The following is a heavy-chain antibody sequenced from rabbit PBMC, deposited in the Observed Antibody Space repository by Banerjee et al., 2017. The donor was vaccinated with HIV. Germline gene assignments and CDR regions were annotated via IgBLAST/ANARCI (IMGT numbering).Heavy chain of an antibody. D-gene: IGHD7-1*01. J-gene: IGHJ3*01. CDR1: GFDFSSCYM. CDR3: ARDLAAVTGWNFGL. Sequence: QQQLEESGGGLVQPGGSLKLSCKASGFDFSSCYMSWVRQAPGKGLELIACIWASSGSTWYASWAKGRFTISRTSSTTVTLQMTSLTAADTATYFCARDLAAVTGWNFGLWGQGTLVTVS. V-gene: IGHV1S45*01. CDR2: IWASSGST.